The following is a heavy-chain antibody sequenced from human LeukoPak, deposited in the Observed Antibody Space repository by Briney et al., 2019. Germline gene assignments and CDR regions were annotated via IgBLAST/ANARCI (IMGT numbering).Heavy chain of an antibody. CDR2: MNPNSGNT. CDR3: ARGPPHYDFWSGYYLHYYYYGMDV. J-gene: IGHJ6*02. D-gene: IGHD3-3*01. CDR1: GYTFTSYD. V-gene: IGHV1-8*01. Sequence: ASVKVSCKASGYTFTSYDINWVRQAPGQGLEWMGWMNPNSGNTGYAQKFQGRVTMTRNTSISTAYMELSSLRSEDTAVYYCARGPPHYDFWSGYYLHYYYYGMDVWGQGTTVTVSS.